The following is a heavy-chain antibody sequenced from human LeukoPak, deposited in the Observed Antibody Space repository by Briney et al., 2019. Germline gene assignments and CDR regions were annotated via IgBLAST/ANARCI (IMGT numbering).Heavy chain of an antibody. CDR2: IYYSGST. V-gene: IGHV4-39*07. D-gene: IGHD6-19*01. Sequence: SETLSLTCTVSGGSISGSSYYWGWIRQPPGKGLEWIGSIYYSGSTYYNPSLKSRVTISVDTSKNQFSLKLSSVTAADTAVYYCARERYSSGWEGDYWGQGTLVTVSS. CDR1: GGSISGSSYY. CDR3: ARERYSSGWEGDY. J-gene: IGHJ4*02.